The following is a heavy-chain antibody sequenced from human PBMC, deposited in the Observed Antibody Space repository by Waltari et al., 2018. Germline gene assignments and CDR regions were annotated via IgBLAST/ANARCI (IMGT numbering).Heavy chain of an antibody. CDR3: ARRRATALDY. CDR2: ISGTSEYT. Sequence: QVHLVDSVGGLVKPGGSLSLSWSASGFTFSDYYLTWIRQAPGKGLEWVSYISGTSEYTNSADSVKGRFTVSRDNARNSLYLQMNSLRTEDTAVYYCARRRATALDYWGQGTLVAVSS. CDR1: GFTFSDYY. V-gene: IGHV3-11*05. J-gene: IGHJ4*02. D-gene: IGHD1-1*01.